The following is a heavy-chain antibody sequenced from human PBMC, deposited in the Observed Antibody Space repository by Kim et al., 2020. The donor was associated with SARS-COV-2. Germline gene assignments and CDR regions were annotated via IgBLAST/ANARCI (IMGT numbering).Heavy chain of an antibody. V-gene: IGHV3-21*01. CDR3: ARDHITMVRGVPDY. J-gene: IGHJ4*02. D-gene: IGHD3-10*01. Sequence: ADSVKGRFTISRDNAKNSLYLQMNSLRAEDTAVYYCARDHITMVRGVPDYWGQGTLVTVSS.